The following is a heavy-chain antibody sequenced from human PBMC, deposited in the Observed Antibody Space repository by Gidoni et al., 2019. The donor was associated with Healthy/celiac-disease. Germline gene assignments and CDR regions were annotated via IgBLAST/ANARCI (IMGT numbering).Heavy chain of an antibody. CDR3: ARRSYCSGGSCYPYNWFDP. D-gene: IGHD2-15*01. Sequence: QVQLQQWGAGLLKPSETLSLTCAFYGGSFSGYYWSWIRQPPGKGLEWIGESNHSGSTNYNPSLKSRVTISVDTSKNQFSLKLSSVTAADTAVYYCARRSYCSGGSCYPYNWFDPWGQGTLVTVSS. CDR1: GGSFSGYY. J-gene: IGHJ5*02. CDR2: SNHSGST. V-gene: IGHV4-34*01.